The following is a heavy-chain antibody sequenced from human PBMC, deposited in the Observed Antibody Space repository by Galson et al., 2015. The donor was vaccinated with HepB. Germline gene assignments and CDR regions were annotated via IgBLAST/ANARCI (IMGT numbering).Heavy chain of an antibody. CDR3: AKGYCSSTSCPISDY. J-gene: IGHJ4*02. CDR2: ISSSSSTI. CDR1: GFTFSSYS. D-gene: IGHD2-2*01. Sequence: SLRLSCAASGFTFSSYSMNWVRQAPGKGLEWVSYISSSSSTIYYADSVKGRFTISRDNSKNTLYLQMNSLRAEDTAVYFCAKGYCSSTSCPISDYWGQGTLVTVSS. V-gene: IGHV3-48*01.